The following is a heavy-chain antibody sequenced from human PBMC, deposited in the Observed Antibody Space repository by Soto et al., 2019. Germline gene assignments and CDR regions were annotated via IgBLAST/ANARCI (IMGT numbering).Heavy chain of an antibody. Sequence: EVQLLESGGGLGQPGGSLRLSCTASGFTFRNYIMNWVRQAPGKGLECISTITADGGGSFYADSVKGRFTISRDNSKSTLDLQIHNLRAEDTARYYSAKDRGGSGWPEFDWWGQGTQVTVSS. CDR1: GFTFRNYI. V-gene: IGHV3-23*01. CDR2: ITADGGGS. J-gene: IGHJ4*02. D-gene: IGHD6-19*01. CDR3: AKDRGGSGWPEFDW.